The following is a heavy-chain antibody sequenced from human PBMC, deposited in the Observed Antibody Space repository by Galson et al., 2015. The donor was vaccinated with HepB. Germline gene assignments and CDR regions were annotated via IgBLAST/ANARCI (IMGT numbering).Heavy chain of an antibody. CDR1: GYSFTSYW. D-gene: IGHD5-12*01. J-gene: IGHJ5*02. CDR2: IDPSDSYT. Sequence: QSGAEVKKPGESLRISCKGSGYSFTSYWISWVRQMPGKGLEWMGRIDPSDSYTNYSPSFQGHVTISADKSISTAYLQWSSLKASDTAMYYCARLQGASGYDGESFDPWGQGTLVTVSS. CDR3: ARLQGASGYDGESFDP. V-gene: IGHV5-10-1*01.